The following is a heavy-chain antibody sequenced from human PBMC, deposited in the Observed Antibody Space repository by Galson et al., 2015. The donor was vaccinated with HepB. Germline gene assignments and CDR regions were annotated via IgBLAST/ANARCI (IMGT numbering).Heavy chain of an antibody. CDR3: AHRGSTSCFDY. CDR2: IYWDGGR. D-gene: IGHD2-2*01. Sequence: PALVKPTQTLTLTCTFSGFSLSTSGVGVGWIRQPPGKALEWLALIYWDGGRRYSPSLKSRLTITKDTSKNQVVLTMTNMDPVDTATYYCAHRGSTSCFDYWGQGTLVTVSS. J-gene: IGHJ4*02. CDR1: GFSLSTSGVG. V-gene: IGHV2-5*02.